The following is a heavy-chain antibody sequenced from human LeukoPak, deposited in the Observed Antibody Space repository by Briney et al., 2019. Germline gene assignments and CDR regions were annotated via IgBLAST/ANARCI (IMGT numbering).Heavy chain of an antibody. CDR3: ARAGIVVVPAAIGFDP. J-gene: IGHJ5*02. V-gene: IGHV4-59*12. CDR2: IYYSGTT. D-gene: IGHD2-2*01. CDR1: GGSISSYY. Sequence: SSETLSLTCTVSGGSISSYYWSWIRQPPGKGLEWIGYIYYSGTTNYNPSLKSRVTISVDTSKNQFSLKLSSVTAADTAVYYCARAGIVVVPAAIGFDPWGQGTLVTVSS.